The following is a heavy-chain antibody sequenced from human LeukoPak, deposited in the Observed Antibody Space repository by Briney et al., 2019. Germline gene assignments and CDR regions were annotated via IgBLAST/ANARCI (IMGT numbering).Heavy chain of an antibody. D-gene: IGHD2-2*01. J-gene: IGHJ4*02. V-gene: IGHV3-21*01. CDR2: IGPSSSYI. CDR1: GFTFSSYW. CDR3: ARERDCSGTTCYEGDY. Sequence: PGGSLRLSCVASGFTFSSYWMTWVRQAPGKGLEWVSSIGPSSSYIYYADSVKGRFTISRDNAKNSLYLQMNSLRAEDTAVYYCARERDCSGTTCYEGDYWGQGTLVTVSS.